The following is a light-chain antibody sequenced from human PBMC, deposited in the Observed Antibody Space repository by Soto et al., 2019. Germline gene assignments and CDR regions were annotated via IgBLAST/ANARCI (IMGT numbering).Light chain of an antibody. CDR1: HDIANY. Sequence: DIQTTQSPSSLSASVGDGVTITCQASHDIANYLNWYQQKPGKAPKLLISAASNLETGVPSRFTGSGSGTNFTFTISRLQPEDIATYYCQQYDDLPITFGQGTRLEIK. V-gene: IGKV1-33*01. J-gene: IGKJ5*01. CDR3: QQYDDLPIT. CDR2: AAS.